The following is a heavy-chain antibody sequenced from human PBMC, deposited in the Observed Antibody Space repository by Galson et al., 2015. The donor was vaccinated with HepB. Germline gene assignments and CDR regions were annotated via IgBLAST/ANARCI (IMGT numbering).Heavy chain of an antibody. CDR3: ARGPPHYGFEN. Sequence: SVKVSCKASQYTFTTYDINWVRQATGQGLEWMGWMSHSSGDTGYAQKFQGRVTMTRDTTVSTAYMELTSLRSDDTAVYYCARGPPHYGFENWGQETLVAVSS. CDR2: MSHSSGDT. J-gene: IGHJ4*02. D-gene: IGHD3-10*01. V-gene: IGHV1-8*01. CDR1: QYTFTTYD.